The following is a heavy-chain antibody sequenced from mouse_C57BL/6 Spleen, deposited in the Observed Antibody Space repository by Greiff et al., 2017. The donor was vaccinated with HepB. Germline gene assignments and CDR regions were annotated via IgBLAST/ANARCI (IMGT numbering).Heavy chain of an antibody. Sequence: QVHVKQPGAELVKPGASVKLSCKASGYTFTSYWMHWVKQRPGQGLEWIGMIHPNSGSTNYNEKFKSKATLTVDKSSSTAYMQLSSLTSEDSAVYYCARGMGDYDVLYYFDYWGQGTTLTVSS. J-gene: IGHJ2*01. CDR2: IHPNSGST. CDR1: GYTFTSYW. D-gene: IGHD2-4*01. CDR3: ARGMGDYDVLYYFDY. V-gene: IGHV1-64*01.